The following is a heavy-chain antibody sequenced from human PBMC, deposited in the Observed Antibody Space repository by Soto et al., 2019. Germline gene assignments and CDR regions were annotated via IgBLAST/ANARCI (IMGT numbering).Heavy chain of an antibody. CDR1: GRSLITYY. J-gene: IGHJ5*02. V-gene: IGHV4-59*01. Sequence: PETLSHTCTVSGRSLITYYWSWIRQPPGKGLEWIGYIYYDGSTSYNPSLRSRVTISVDTSKNQFSLILSSVTSADTAVYYCARDQLSSGLYVWFDPWGQGTLLTVSS. CDR2: IYYDGST. CDR3: ARDQLSSGLYVWFDP. D-gene: IGHD6-25*01.